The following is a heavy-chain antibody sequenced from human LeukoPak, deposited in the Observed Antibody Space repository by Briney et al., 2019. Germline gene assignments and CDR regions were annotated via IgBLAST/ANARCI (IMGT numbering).Heavy chain of an antibody. CDR3: ARARLLWFGEY. CDR1: GFTFSSYA. J-gene: IGHJ4*02. CDR2: ISGSGGST. V-gene: IGHV3-23*01. Sequence: GGSLRLSCAASGFTFSSYAMSWVRQAPGKGLEWVSAISGSGGSTYYADSVKGRFTISRDNSKNTLYLQMNSLRAEDTAVYYCARARLLWFGEYWGQGTLVTVSS. D-gene: IGHD3-10*01.